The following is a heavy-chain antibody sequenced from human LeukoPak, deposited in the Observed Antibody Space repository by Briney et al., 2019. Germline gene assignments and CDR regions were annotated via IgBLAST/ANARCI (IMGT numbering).Heavy chain of an antibody. CDR2: IYWDNDK. CDR3: AHIMITFGGVLRDDAFDV. CDR1: GFSLITSGVG. Sequence: SGPTLVNPTQTLTLTCSFSGFSLITSGVGVGWIRRSPGKALEWVAIIYWDNDKRYSPYLNNRLSITKDTSNNQVVLTMTNVDPVDTGTYFCAHIMITFGGVLRDDAFDVWGPGTVVTVSP. J-gene: IGHJ3*01. D-gene: IGHD3-16*01. V-gene: IGHV2-5*02.